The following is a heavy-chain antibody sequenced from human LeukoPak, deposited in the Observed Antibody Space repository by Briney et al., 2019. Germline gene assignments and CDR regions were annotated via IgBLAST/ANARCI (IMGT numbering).Heavy chain of an antibody. CDR3: AKGYCGGDCEEYFQH. V-gene: IGHV3-64D*09. Sequence: GGSLRLSCSASGFTFSSYAMHWVRQAPGKGLEYVSAISSNGGSTYYADSVKGRFTISRDNSKNTLYLQMSSLRAEDTAVYYCAKGYCGGDCEEYFQHWGQGTLVTVSS. CDR1: GFTFSSYA. CDR2: ISSNGGST. D-gene: IGHD2-21*02. J-gene: IGHJ1*01.